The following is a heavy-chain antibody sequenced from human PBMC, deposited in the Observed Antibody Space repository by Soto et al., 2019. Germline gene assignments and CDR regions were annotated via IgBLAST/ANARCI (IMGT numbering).Heavy chain of an antibody. D-gene: IGHD3-22*01. J-gene: IGHJ4*02. CDR3: AKDNNPYDSSGYHDY. Sequence: EMQLLESGGGLVQPGGSLRLSCAASGFTFSSYAMSWVRQAPGKGLEWVSAISGSGGSTYYADSVKGRFTISRDNSKNTLYLQMNSLRAEDTAVYYCAKDNNPYDSSGYHDYWGQGTLVTVSS. CDR1: GFTFSSYA. CDR2: ISGSGGST. V-gene: IGHV3-23*01.